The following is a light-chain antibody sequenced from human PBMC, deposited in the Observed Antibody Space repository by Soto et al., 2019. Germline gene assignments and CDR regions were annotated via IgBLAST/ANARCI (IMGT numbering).Light chain of an antibody. CDR2: EVS. V-gene: IGLV2-8*01. Sequence: QSAVTQPPSASGSPGLSVTMSCTGTSSDVGSYTYVSWYQQHPGKAPKLMIYEVSKRPSGVPDRFSGSKSGNTASLTVSGLQAEDEADYFCSSYAGSNIYVFGTGTKLTVL. CDR3: SSYAGSNIYV. J-gene: IGLJ1*01. CDR1: SSDVGSYTY.